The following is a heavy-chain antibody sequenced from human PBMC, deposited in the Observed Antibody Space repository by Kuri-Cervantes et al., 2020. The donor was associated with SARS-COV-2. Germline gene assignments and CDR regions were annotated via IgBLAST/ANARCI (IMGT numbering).Heavy chain of an antibody. CDR2: IKQDGSEK. Sequence: GESLKISCTASGFIFSDYYMTWIRQAPGKGLEWVANIKQDGSEKYYVDSVKGRFTISRDNAKNSLYLQMNSLRAEDTAVYYCARAGVTIFGVVSAFDYWGQGTLVTVSS. CDR1: GFIFSDYY. CDR3: ARAGVTIFGVVSAFDY. D-gene: IGHD3-3*01. J-gene: IGHJ4*02. V-gene: IGHV3-7*04.